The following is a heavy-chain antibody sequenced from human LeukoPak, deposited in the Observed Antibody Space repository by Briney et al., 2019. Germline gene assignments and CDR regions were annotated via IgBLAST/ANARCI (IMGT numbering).Heavy chain of an antibody. CDR1: GGPFSGYY. CDR2: INHSGST. D-gene: IGHD1-26*01. CDR3: ARQRATALFDY. V-gene: IGHV4-34*01. J-gene: IGHJ4*02. Sequence: SETLSLTCAVYGGPFSGYYWSWIRQPPGKGLEWIGEINHSGSTNYNPSLKSRVTISVDTSKNQFSLKLSSVTAADTAVYYCARQRATALFDYWGQGTLVTVSS.